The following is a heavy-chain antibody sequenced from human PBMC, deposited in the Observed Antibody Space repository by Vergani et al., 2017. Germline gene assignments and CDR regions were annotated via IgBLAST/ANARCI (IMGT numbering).Heavy chain of an antibody. CDR2: HLPKFGTA. CDR3: AKENTVAVATPRYYNGLDV. CDR1: GGSLSSSV. J-gene: IGHJ6*02. V-gene: IGHV1-69*13. Sequence: QVHLVQSGTEVKKPGSSVKVSCKASGGSLSSSVITWVRQAPGQGLEWMGRHLPKFGTANYAQKFQGRVTITADESTSTSYLALNSLTSDDTAVYYCAKENTVAVATPRYYNGLDVWGQGTTVTVSS. D-gene: IGHD6-19*01.